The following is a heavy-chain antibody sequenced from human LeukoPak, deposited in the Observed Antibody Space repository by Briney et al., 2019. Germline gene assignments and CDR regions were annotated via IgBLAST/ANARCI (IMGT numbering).Heavy chain of an antibody. CDR3: ARRGTGYCSSTSCRGFKY. CDR2: INPSGGST. V-gene: IGHV1-46*01. Sequence: ASVKVSCTASGYTFTSYYMHWVRQAPGQGLEWMGIINPSGGSTSYAQKFQGRVTMTRDTSTSTVYMELSSLRSEDTAVYYCARRGTGYCSSTSCRGFKYWGQGTLVTVSS. CDR1: GYTFTSYY. J-gene: IGHJ4*02. D-gene: IGHD2-2*01.